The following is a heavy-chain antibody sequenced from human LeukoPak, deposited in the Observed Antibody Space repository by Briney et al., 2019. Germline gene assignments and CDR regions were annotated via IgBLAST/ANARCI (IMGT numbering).Heavy chain of an antibody. D-gene: IGHD1-20*01. V-gene: IGHV3-9*01. CDR2: ISWNSGSI. Sequence: PGRSLRLSCAASGFTFDDYAMHWVRQAPGKGLEWVSGISWNSGSIGYADSVKGRFTISRDNAKNSLYLQMNSLRAEDTAVYYCASSITLDHWFDPWGQGTLVTVSS. CDR3: ASSITLDHWFDP. CDR1: GFTFDDYA. J-gene: IGHJ5*02.